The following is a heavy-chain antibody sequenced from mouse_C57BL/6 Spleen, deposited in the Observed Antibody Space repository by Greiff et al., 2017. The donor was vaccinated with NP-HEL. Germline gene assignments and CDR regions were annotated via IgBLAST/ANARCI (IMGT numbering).Heavy chain of an antibody. J-gene: IGHJ3*01. D-gene: IGHD1-1*01. V-gene: IGHV5-17*01. CDR2: ISSGSSTI. CDR3: AGYYYGSSPWFAY. CDR1: GFTFSDYG. Sequence: EVQGVESGGGLVKPGGSLKLSCAASGFTFSDYGMHWVRQAPEKGLEWVAYISSGSSTIYYADTVKGRFTISRDNAKNTLFLQMTSLRSEDTAMYYCAGYYYGSSPWFAYWGQGTLVTVSA.